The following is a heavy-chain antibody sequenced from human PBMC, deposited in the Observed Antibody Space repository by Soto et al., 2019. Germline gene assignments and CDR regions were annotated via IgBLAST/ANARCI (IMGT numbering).Heavy chain of an antibody. CDR3: ARGSVWFGELSRGFDP. J-gene: IGHJ5*02. Sequence: GESLKISCNGSGYSFTSYWIGWVRQMPGKGLEWMGIIYPGDSDTRYSPSFQGQVTISADKSISTAYLQWSSLKASDTAMYYCARGSVWFGELSRGFDPWGQGTLAPVSS. CDR1: GYSFTSYW. D-gene: IGHD3-10*01. CDR2: IYPGDSDT. V-gene: IGHV5-51*01.